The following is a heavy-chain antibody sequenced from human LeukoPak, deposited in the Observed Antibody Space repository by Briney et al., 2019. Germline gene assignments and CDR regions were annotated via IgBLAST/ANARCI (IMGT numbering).Heavy chain of an antibody. CDR1: GGSFSGYY. J-gene: IGHJ3*02. Sequence: SETLSLTCAVYGGSFSGYYWSWIRQPPGKGLEWIGEINHSGSTNYNPSLKSRVTISVDTSKNQFSLKLSSVTAADTAVCYCARGTWIQSSVAFDIWGQGTMVTVSS. D-gene: IGHD5-18*01. CDR2: INHSGST. V-gene: IGHV4-34*01. CDR3: ARGTWIQSSVAFDI.